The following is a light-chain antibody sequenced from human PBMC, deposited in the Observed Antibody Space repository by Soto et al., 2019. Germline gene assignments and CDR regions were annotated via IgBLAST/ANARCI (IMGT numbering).Light chain of an antibody. V-gene: IGLV2-8*01. CDR1: SGDVGGYNY. CDR2: EVS. CDR3: SSFAGSNNWV. Sequence: QSVLTQPPSASGSPGQSVTISCTGTSGDVGGYNYVSWYQQRPGKAPKLMIYEVSKRPSGVPDRFSGSKSGNTASLTVSGLQAEDEADYYCSSFAGSNNWVFGGGTKLTVL. J-gene: IGLJ3*02.